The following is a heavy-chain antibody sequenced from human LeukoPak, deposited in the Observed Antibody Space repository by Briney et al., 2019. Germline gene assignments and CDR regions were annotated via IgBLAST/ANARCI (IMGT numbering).Heavy chain of an antibody. CDR1: GGSINNYY. Sequence: SETLSLTCTVSGGSINNYYWSWIRQPPGKGLEWIGYIYYSGSTNYNPSLKSRVTISVDTSKNPFSLKLSSVTAADTAVYYCARRPCDSSGYWFDPWGQGTLVTVSS. J-gene: IGHJ5*02. CDR3: ARRPCDSSGYWFDP. D-gene: IGHD3-22*01. CDR2: IYYSGST. V-gene: IGHV4-59*08.